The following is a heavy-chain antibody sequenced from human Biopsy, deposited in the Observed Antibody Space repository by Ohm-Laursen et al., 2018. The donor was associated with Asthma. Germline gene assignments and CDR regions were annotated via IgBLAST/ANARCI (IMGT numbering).Heavy chain of an antibody. CDR3: ARKAGSCISRTCYSLDF. J-gene: IGHJ4*02. CDR2: INSVFGTT. D-gene: IGHD2-2*01. CDR1: GGTFNTYV. V-gene: IGHV1-69*01. Sequence: SSVTVSCKSLGGTFNTYVIGWVRQAPGQGLEWMGGINSVFGTTTYPQKFQVRVTITADDSTSTVYMELSSLRSEDTAVYYCARKAGSCISRTCYSLDFWGQGTLVTVSS.